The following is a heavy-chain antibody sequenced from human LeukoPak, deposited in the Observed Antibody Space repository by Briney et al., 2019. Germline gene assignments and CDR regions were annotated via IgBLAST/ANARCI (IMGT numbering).Heavy chain of an antibody. V-gene: IGHV4-59*08. Sequence: SSETLSLTCTVSGGSINSDYWSWIRQPPGKGLEWIGCMYHSGSTSYSPSLKSRVTISVDTPKNQFSLKLSSMTAADTAVYYCARSSGWYWAFDYWGQGTLVTVSS. CDR1: GGSINSDY. J-gene: IGHJ4*02. CDR3: ARSSGWYWAFDY. D-gene: IGHD6-19*01. CDR2: MYHSGST.